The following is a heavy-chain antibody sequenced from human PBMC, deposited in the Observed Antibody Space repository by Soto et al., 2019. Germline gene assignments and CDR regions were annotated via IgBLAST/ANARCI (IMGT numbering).Heavy chain of an antibody. V-gene: IGHV4-34*01. CDR3: ARPPIAARPDGYYYYYMDV. D-gene: IGHD6-6*01. CDR2: INHSGST. CDR1: GGSFSGYY. Sequence: PEETLSLTCAVYGGSFSGYYWSWIRQPPGKGLEWIGEINHSGSTNYNPSLKSRVTISVDTSKNQFSLKLSSVTAADTAVYYCARPPIAARPDGYYYYYMDVWGKGTTVTVSS. J-gene: IGHJ6*03.